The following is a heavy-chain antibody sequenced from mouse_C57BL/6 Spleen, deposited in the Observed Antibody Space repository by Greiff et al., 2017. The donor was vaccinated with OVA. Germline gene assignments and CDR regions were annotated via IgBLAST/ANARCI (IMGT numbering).Heavy chain of an antibody. CDR1: GFTFTDYY. CDR3: ARSLRSYGGFAY. J-gene: IGHJ3*01. V-gene: IGHV7-3*01. D-gene: IGHD1-1*01. CDR2: ISNNANGYTT. Sequence: EVHLVESGGGLVQPGGSLSLSCAASGFTFTDYYMSWVRQPPGKALEWFGFISNNANGYTTEYSASVKGRFTISRDNSQSILDRQMNALRAEDSATYYCARSLRSYGGFAYWGQGTLVTVSA.